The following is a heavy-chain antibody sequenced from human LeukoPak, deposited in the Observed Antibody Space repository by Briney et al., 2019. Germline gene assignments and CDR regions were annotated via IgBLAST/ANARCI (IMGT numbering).Heavy chain of an antibody. J-gene: IGHJ4*02. CDR3: ARSPRHYYDSSGYYWGFDH. V-gene: IGHV1-18*01. D-gene: IGHD3-22*01. CDR2: ISAYNGNT. CDR1: GYTFTSYG. Sequence: ASVKVSCKASGYTFTSYGISWVRQAPGQGLEWMGWISAYNGNTNYAQKLQGRVTMTTDTSTSTAYMELRSLRSDDTAVYYCARSPRHYYDSSGYYWGFDHWGQGTLVTVSS.